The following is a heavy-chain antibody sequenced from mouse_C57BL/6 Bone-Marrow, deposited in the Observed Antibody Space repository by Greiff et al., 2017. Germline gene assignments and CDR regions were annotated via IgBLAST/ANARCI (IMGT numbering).Heavy chain of an antibody. Sequence: VQLQQSGPGLVQPSQSLSITCTVSGFSLTSYGVHWVRQSPGKGLAWLGVIWSGGSTDSNAAFMSRLSITKDNSKSQVFFKMNSLQAEDTAIYYGAKNYYGRSYWYFDVWGTGTTVTVSS. V-gene: IGHV2-5*01. CDR2: IWSGGST. CDR3: AKNYYGRSYWYFDV. D-gene: IGHD1-1*01. J-gene: IGHJ1*03. CDR1: GFSLTSYG.